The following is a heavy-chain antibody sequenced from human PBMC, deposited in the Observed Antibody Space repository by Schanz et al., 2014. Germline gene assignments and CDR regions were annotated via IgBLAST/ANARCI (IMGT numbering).Heavy chain of an antibody. Sequence: QVQLVESGGGVVQPGRSLRLSCAASGFMFSSYGMHWVRQAPGKGLEWVGVISYDGSKKSYADSVKGRFTVSRDNSKNTLFLQMNSLRAEDTAVYYCAKSLESCPGGRCSRGYFDYWGQGTLVTVSS. CDR3: AKSLESCPGGRCSRGYFDY. CDR2: ISYDGSKK. J-gene: IGHJ4*02. CDR1: GFMFSSYG. V-gene: IGHV3-30*18. D-gene: IGHD2-8*02.